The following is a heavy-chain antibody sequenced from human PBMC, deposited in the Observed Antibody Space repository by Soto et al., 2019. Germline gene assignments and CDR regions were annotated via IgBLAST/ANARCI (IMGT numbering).Heavy chain of an antibody. CDR2: ISHSGST. CDR3: ARGVACSALNWFDP. V-gene: IGHV4-4*02. Sequence: QVQLQESGPGLVKPSGTLSLTCAVSDGSFSSNNWWTWVRQPPGKGLEWIGEISHSGSTTYNPSRKSTATMPMDKAMSNCSLKMNSVTAADTAVDYWARGVACSALNWFDPWGQGPLVTVSS. D-gene: IGHD5-12*01. J-gene: IGHJ5*02. CDR1: DGSFSSNNW.